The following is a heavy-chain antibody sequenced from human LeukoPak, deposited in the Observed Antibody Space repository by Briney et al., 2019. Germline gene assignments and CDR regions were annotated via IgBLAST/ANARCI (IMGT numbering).Heavy chain of an antibody. D-gene: IGHD3-22*01. CDR1: GFTFDDFA. V-gene: IGHV3-9*01. Sequence: GGSLRLSCAASGFTFDDFAMHWVRQAPGKGLEWVSGISWNSGSIGYADSVKGRFTISRDNSKNTLYLQMNSLRAEDTAVYYCAREGSSGYYPYWGQGILVTVSS. J-gene: IGHJ4*02. CDR2: ISWNSGSI. CDR3: AREGSSGYYPY.